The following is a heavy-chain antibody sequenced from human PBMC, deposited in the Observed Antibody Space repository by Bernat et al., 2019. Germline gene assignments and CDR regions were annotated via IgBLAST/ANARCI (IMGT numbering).Heavy chain of an antibody. CDR2: IYPGDSDT. Sequence: EVQLVQSGAEVKKPGESLKLSCKGSGYSFTSYWIGWVRQMLGKGLEWMGIIYPGDSDTRYSPSFQGQVTISADKSISTAYLQWSSLKASDTAMYYCARSIPYYYYYMDVWGKGTTVTVSS. D-gene: IGHD2-2*02. CDR1: GYSFTSYW. V-gene: IGHV5-51*01. J-gene: IGHJ6*03. CDR3: ARSIPYYYYYMDV.